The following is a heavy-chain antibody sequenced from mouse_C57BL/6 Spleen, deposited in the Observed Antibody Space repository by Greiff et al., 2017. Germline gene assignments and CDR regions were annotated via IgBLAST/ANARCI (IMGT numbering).Heavy chain of an antibody. CDR3: AKIYYDYDHWYFDV. D-gene: IGHD2-4*01. J-gene: IGHJ1*03. V-gene: IGHV1-4*01. Sequence: QVQLQQSGAELARPGASVKMSCKASGYTFTSYTMHWVKQRPGQGLEWIGYINPSSGDTKYNQKFKDKATLTADKSSSTAYMQLSSLTSEDSAVYYCAKIYYDYDHWYFDVWGTGTTVTVSS. CDR2: INPSSGDT. CDR1: GYTFTSYT.